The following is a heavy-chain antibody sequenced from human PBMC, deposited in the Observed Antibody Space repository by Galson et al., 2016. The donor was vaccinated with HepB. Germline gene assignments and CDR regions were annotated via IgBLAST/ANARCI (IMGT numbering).Heavy chain of an antibody. CDR2: INPSSSST. V-gene: IGHV3-48*02. Sequence: SLRLSCAASGFTFSSYSMNWVRQAPGKGLEWVSYINPSSSSTHYADSVKGRFIISRDNAKNSLYLQKDSLRDEDTAVYYCARPLYYYSSGYHQYFQYWGQGTLVTASS. CDR1: GFTFSSYS. J-gene: IGHJ1*01. CDR3: ARPLYYYSSGYHQYFQY. D-gene: IGHD3-22*01.